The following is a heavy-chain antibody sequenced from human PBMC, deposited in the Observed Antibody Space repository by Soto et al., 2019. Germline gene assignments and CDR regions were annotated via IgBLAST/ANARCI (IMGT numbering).Heavy chain of an antibody. D-gene: IGHD1-7*01. CDR2: IYYRGSA. Sequence: GGDCRIWNRQTPGKGLERILYIYYRGSANYNPSLKSRGTIAVDTSKNQFSLKLSSVTAADTAVYYCARGIWNYVFPALDYYNSGMAVLGHGTTVTVSS. V-gene: IGHV4-61*08. CDR3: ARGIWNYVFPALDYYNSGMAV. CDR1: GGDC. J-gene: IGHJ6*02.